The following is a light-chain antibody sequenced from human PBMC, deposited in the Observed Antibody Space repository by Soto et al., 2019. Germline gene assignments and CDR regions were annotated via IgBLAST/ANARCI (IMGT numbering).Light chain of an antibody. Sequence: QSALTQPASVSGSPGQSITISCTGTSSDVGGYNYVSWYQQHPGKAPKLMIYDVSNRPSGVSNRFSGSKSGNTASLTISGLHAHDYSDYYCRSYPSSSTLLHVFGTGTKLTVL. J-gene: IGLJ1*01. CDR2: DVS. V-gene: IGLV2-14*01. CDR3: RSYPSSSTLLHV. CDR1: SSDVGGYNY.